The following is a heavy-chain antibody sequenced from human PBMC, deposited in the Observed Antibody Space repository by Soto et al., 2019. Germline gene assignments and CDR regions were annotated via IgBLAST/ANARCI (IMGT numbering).Heavy chain of an antibody. D-gene: IGHD6-13*01. J-gene: IGHJ6*02. CDR2: ISAYNGNT. V-gene: IGHV1-18*01. Sequence: ASVKVSCKASGYTFTSYGISWVRQAPGQGLEWMGWISAYNGNTNYAQKLQGRVTMTTDTSTSTAYMELRSLRYDDTAVYYCARDRIAAAGTRGGYGMDVWGQGTTVTVSS. CDR1: GYTFTSYG. CDR3: ARDRIAAAGTRGGYGMDV.